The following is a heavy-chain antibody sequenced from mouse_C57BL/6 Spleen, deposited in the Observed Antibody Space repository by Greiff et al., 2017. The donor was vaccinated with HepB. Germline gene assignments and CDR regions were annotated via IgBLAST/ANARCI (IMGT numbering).Heavy chain of an antibody. V-gene: IGHV5-4*01. CDR3: AREGDYGSRYGNAMDY. D-gene: IGHD1-1*01. Sequence: EVHLVESGGGLVKPGGSLKLSCAASGFTFRSYAMSWVRQIPEKRLEWVATISDGGSDTYYPDNVKGRFTISRDNAKNHLYLQMSHLMSEDPAMYDWAREGDYGSRYGNAMDYWGQGASVTVSS. J-gene: IGHJ4*01. CDR1: GFTFRSYA. CDR2: ISDGGSDT.